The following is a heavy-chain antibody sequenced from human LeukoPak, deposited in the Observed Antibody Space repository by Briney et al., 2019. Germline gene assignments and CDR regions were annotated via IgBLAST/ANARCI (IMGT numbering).Heavy chain of an antibody. CDR3: ATERACGSSSCVAYYFDS. Sequence: PGGSLRLSCAASGVTFSNDGMDWVRQAPGQGLEWVSSISASGTYIWYADSGKGRFTISRDNAKNSLYLQMDSLRAEDTAVYYCATERACGSSSCVAYYFDSWGQGTLVTASS. CDR1: GVTFSNDG. V-gene: IGHV3-21*01. CDR2: ISASGTYI. J-gene: IGHJ4*02. D-gene: IGHD2-2*01.